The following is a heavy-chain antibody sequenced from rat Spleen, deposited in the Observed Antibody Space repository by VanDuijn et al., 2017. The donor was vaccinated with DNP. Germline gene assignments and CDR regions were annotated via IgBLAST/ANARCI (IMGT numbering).Heavy chain of an antibody. J-gene: IGHJ1*01. CDR3: ARGLNYGGYNYYWYFDF. Sequence: DVQLQESGPGLVKPSQSLSLTCSVTGYLITNTYWAWIRKFPGNKMEWKGYISYSGSTGYNPSLKSRISITRDTSKNQFFLQLTSVTTEDTATYYCARGLNYGGYNYYWYFDFWGPGTMVTVSS. V-gene: IGHV3-1*01. CDR2: ISYSGST. CDR1: GYLITNTY. D-gene: IGHD1-11*01.